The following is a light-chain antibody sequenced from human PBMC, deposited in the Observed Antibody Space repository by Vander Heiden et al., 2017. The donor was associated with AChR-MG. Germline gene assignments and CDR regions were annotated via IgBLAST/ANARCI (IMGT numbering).Light chain of an antibody. J-gene: IGKJ1*01. V-gene: IGKV1-5*01. CDR1: QSISSW. CDR2: DAS. Sequence: DIQMTQSPSTLSASVGDRVTITCRASQSISSWLAWYQQKPGKAPKLLIYDASSLESGVPSRFSGSGSGTEFTLTISSLQPDDYATYYCQQDKSDAWTFGQGTKVEIK. CDR3: QQDKSDAWT.